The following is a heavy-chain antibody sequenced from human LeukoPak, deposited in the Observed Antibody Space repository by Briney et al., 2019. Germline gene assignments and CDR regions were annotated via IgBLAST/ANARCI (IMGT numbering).Heavy chain of an antibody. CDR3: ARDQTYYVSSGYYYVTYFQH. CDR1: GASISSSY. J-gene: IGHJ1*01. CDR2: ISTGGST. D-gene: IGHD3-22*01. V-gene: IGHV4-4*07. Sequence: SETLSLTCTVSGASISSSYCTWMRQPAGEGLEWIGCISTGGSTTYNPSFKSRVTMSVDMSKNQFSLNLTSVTAADTAVYYCARDQTYYVSSGYYYVTYFQHWGQGILVTVSS.